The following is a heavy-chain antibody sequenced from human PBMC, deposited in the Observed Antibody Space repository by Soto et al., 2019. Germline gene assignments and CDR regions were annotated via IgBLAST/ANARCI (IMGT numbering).Heavy chain of an antibody. V-gene: IGHV3-30*18. Sequence: GGSLRLSXAASGFTFSNYGMHWVRQTPGKGLEWVALILYAGSNKYYADSVKGRFTISRDNSKNTLYLQVSSLRAEDTAVYYCAKSRDAYNFYFYYGMDVWGQGTTVTVSS. CDR1: GFTFSNYG. J-gene: IGHJ6*02. CDR2: ILYAGSNK. D-gene: IGHD2-2*01. CDR3: AKSRDAYNFYFYYGMDV.